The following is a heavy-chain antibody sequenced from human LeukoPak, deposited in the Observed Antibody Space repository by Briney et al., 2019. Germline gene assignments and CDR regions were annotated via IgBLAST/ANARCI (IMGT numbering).Heavy chain of an antibody. CDR3: ARETYYYDSSGATLDY. CDR2: INPNSGGT. V-gene: IGHV1-2*06. D-gene: IGHD3-22*01. Sequence: ASVTVSCSASGYTFTVYYMHWVGQAPGQGLEWMGRINPNSGGTNYAQKFQGRVTMTRDTSISTAYMELSRLRSDDTAVYYCARETYYYDSSGATLDYWGQGTLVTVSS. CDR1: GYTFTVYY. J-gene: IGHJ4*02.